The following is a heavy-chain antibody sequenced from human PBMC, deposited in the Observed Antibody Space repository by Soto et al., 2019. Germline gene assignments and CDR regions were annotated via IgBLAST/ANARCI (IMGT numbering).Heavy chain of an antibody. CDR2: INPSGGST. CDR3: ARDPRRSTVTTSGLSVY. D-gene: IGHD4-17*01. J-gene: IGHJ4*02. Sequence: ASVKVSCKASGYTFTSYYMHWVRQAPGQGLEWMGIINPSGGSTSYAQKFQGRVTMTRDTSTSTVYMELSSLRSEDTAVYYCARDPRRSTVTTSGLSVYWGQGTLVTFSS. CDR1: GYTFTSYY. V-gene: IGHV1-46*01.